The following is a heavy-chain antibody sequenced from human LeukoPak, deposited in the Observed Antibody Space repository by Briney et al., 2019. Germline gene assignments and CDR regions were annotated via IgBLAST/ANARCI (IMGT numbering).Heavy chain of an antibody. Sequence: PGGSLRLSCAASGFTFSSYAMSWVRQAPGKGLEWVSAISGSGGSTYYADSVKGRFTISRDNSKNTLYLQMNSLRAEDTAVYYCAKTHYGGNSRSSQPDYWGQGTLVTVSS. CDR2: ISGSGGST. J-gene: IGHJ4*02. CDR3: AKTHYGGNSRSSQPDY. D-gene: IGHD4-23*01. CDR1: GFTFSSYA. V-gene: IGHV3-23*01.